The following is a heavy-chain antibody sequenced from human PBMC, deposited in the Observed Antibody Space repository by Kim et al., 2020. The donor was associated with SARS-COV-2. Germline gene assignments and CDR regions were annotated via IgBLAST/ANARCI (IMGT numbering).Heavy chain of an antibody. Sequence: SETLSLTCTVSGGSIRSGGYFWSWIRQHPGKGLEWIGYIYYSGSTDYNPSLMSRVTISVDTSKNQFSLNLNSVTAADTAVYYCARARKTRDDFHTDSWGQGTLVTVSS. CDR1: GGSIRSGGYF. CDR3: ARARKTRDDFHTDS. D-gene: IGHD2-21*02. V-gene: IGHV4-31*03. CDR2: IYYSGST. J-gene: IGHJ4*02.